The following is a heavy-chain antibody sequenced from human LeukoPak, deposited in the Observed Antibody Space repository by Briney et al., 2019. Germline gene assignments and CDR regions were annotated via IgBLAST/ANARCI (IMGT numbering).Heavy chain of an antibody. D-gene: IGHD3-22*01. CDR1: GYTFTDYY. J-gene: IGHJ4*02. Sequence: GASVTVSCKASGYTFTDYYIHWVRQAPGQGLEWMGWINPKSGGTNYAQKFQGRVTMTRDTSISTAYMELRSDDTAVYYCATLGISGYFRDYWGQGTLVTVSS. CDR2: INPKSGGT. CDR3: ATLGISGYFRDY. V-gene: IGHV1-2*02.